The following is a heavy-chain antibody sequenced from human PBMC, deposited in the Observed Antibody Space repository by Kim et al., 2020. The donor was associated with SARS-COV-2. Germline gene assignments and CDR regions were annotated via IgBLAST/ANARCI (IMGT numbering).Heavy chain of an antibody. J-gene: IGHJ5*02. CDR2: IYHSGST. Sequence: SETLSLTCTVSGYSISSGYYWGWIRQPPGKGLEWIGSIYHSGSTYYNPSLKSRVTISVDTSKNQFSLKLSSVTAADTAVYYCAREGVAGRDNWFDPWGQGTLVTVSS. D-gene: IGHD6-19*01. CDR3: AREGVAGRDNWFDP. V-gene: IGHV4-38-2*02. CDR1: GYSISSGYY.